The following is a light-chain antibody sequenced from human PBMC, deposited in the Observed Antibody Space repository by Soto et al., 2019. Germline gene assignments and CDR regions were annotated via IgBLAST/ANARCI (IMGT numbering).Light chain of an antibody. V-gene: IGLV1-51*01. Sequence: QSVLTQPPSVSAAPGQKVTISCSGSSSNIGGNSVSWYQQLPGTAPTLLIYDDTKRPSGIPDRFSGSQSGTSATLGITRFQTGDEADYYCGSWDSSLSAYVFGNGTKVTVL. J-gene: IGLJ1*01. CDR3: GSWDSSLSAYV. CDR1: SSNIGGNS. CDR2: DDT.